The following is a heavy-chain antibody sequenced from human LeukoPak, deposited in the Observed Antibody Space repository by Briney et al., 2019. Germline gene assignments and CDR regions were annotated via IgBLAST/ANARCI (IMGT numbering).Heavy chain of an antibody. CDR2: ISTYNGDT. CDR3: ARVFYSGSYSTFDY. V-gene: IGHV1-18*01. D-gene: IGHD1-26*01. Sequence: GASVKVSCKASGYTFTSYGINRVRQAPGQGLEWMGWISTYNGDTNYAQKLQGRVTMTTDTSTSTAYMELRSPRSDDTAVYYCARVFYSGSYSTFDYWGQGTLVTVSS. CDR1: GYTFTSYG. J-gene: IGHJ4*02.